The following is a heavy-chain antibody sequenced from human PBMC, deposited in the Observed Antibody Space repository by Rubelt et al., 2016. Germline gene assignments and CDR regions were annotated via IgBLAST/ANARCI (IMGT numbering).Heavy chain of an antibody. J-gene: IGHJ4*02. V-gene: IGHV1-46*01. CDR3: ARGSGSSLPDY. D-gene: IGHD6-13*01. Sequence: QVQLVQSGGEVKKPGASVKVSCKASGYSFTKYGISWVRQAPGQGLGWMAIINPNTGTTSYAQKFQGRVTMTRDTSTRTVYMDLSSLKYEDTAVYFCARGSGSSLPDYWGQGTLVTVSS. CDR2: INPNTGTT. CDR1: GYSFTKYG.